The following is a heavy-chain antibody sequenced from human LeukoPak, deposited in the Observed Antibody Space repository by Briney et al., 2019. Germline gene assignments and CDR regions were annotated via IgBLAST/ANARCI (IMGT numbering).Heavy chain of an antibody. CDR3: RYYYDSSGPRPWDY. D-gene: IGHD3-22*01. CDR1: GFTFSDYY. CDR2: ISSSGSTI. Sequence: PGGSLRLSCAASGFTFSDYYMSWIRQAPGKGLEWVSYISSSGSTIYYADSVKGRFTISRDNAKNSLYLQMNSLRAEDTAVYYCRYYYDSSGPRPWDYWGQGTLVTVSS. J-gene: IGHJ4*02. V-gene: IGHV3-11*01.